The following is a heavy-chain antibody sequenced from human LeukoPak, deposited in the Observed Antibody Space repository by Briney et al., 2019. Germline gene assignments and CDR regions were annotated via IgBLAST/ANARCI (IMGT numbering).Heavy chain of an antibody. J-gene: IGHJ6*02. CDR1: GGSISSYY. CDR3: ARLRSYHEYYYYGMDV. Sequence: PSETLSLTCTVSGGSISSYYWCWIRQPPGKGLEWIGYIYYSGSTNYNPSLKSRVTISVDTSKNQFSLKLSSVTAADTAVYYCARLRSYHEYYYYGMDVWGQGTTVTVSS. CDR2: IYYSGST. V-gene: IGHV4-59*08. D-gene: IGHD1-26*01.